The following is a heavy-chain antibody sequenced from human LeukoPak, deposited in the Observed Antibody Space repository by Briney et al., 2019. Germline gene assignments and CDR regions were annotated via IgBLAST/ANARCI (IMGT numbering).Heavy chain of an antibody. CDR3: ARRSYGLVLFHTHNWFDP. D-gene: IGHD3-16*01. CDR2: MNPNSGNT. V-gene: IGHV1-8*01. CDR1: GYTFTSYD. J-gene: IGHJ5*02. Sequence: ASVKVSCKXSGYTFTSYDINWVRQATGQGLEWMGWMNPNSGNTGYAQKFQGRVTMTRNTSISTAYMELSSLRSEDTAVYYCARRSYGLVLFHTHNWFDPWGQGTLVTVSS.